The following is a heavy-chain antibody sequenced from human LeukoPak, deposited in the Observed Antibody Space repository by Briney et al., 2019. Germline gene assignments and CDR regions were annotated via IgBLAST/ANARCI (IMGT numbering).Heavy chain of an antibody. Sequence: SETLSLTCTVSGGSISSYYWSWIRQPPGKGLEWIGYIYYSGSTNYNPSLKSRVTISVDTSKNQFSLKLSSVTAADTAVYYCARGGYDFWSGYSYWFDPWGQGTLVTVSS. V-gene: IGHV4-59*01. CDR1: GGSISSYY. D-gene: IGHD3-3*01. CDR2: IYYSGST. J-gene: IGHJ5*02. CDR3: ARGGYDFWSGYSYWFDP.